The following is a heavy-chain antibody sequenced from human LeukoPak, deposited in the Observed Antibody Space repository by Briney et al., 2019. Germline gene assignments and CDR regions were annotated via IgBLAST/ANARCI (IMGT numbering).Heavy chain of an antibody. CDR1: GFTFSSYA. CDR2: ISYDGSNK. V-gene: IGHV3-30*04. J-gene: IGHJ5*02. Sequence: GGSLRLSCAASGFTFSSYAMHWVRQAPGKGLEWVAVISYDGSNKYYADSVKGRFTISRDNSKNTLYLQMNSLRAEDTAVYYCAREAWFDPWGQGTLVTVSS. CDR3: AREAWFDP.